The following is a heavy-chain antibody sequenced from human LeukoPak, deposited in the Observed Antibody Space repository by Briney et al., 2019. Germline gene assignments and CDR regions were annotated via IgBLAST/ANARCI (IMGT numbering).Heavy chain of an antibody. J-gene: IGHJ3*02. CDR1: GGSISSSSYY. CDR2: IYYSGST. V-gene: IGHV4-39*07. Sequence: SETLSLTCTVSGGSISSSSYYWGWIRQPPGKGLEWIGSIYYSGSTYYNPSLKSRVTISVDTSKNQFSLKLSSVTAADTAVYYCARDLGAVAVGAFDIWGQGTMVTVSS. CDR3: ARDLGAVAVGAFDI. D-gene: IGHD6-19*01.